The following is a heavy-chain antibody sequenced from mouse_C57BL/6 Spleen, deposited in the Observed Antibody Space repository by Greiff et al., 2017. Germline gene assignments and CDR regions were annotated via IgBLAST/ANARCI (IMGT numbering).Heavy chain of an antibody. D-gene: IGHD2-3*01. CDR2: IWGDGST. Sequence: VQLVESGPGLVAPSQSLSITCTVSGFSLTSYGVSWVRQPPGKGLEWLGVIWGDGSTNYHSALISRLSNSKDNSKSQVFLKLHSLQTDNTATYYCAKLIYDGYYGPSYFDYWGQGTTLTVSS. J-gene: IGHJ2*01. CDR1: GFSLTSYG. V-gene: IGHV2-3*01. CDR3: AKLIYDGYYGPSYFDY.